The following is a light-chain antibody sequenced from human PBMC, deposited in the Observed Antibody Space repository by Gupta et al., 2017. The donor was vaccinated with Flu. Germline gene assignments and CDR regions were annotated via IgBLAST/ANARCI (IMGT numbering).Light chain of an antibody. Sequence: AIRITQSPSSLSASTVDRVTITCRASQGIRSDLAWYQQKSCKAPKLLIYAASTLQSGVPSRFSATGFGTDFTLTISCLQFEDLPPYYFPHYYSYPPITFGGGTKVEIK. CDR1: QGIRSD. V-gene: IGKV1-8*01. CDR2: AAS. CDR3: PHYYSYPPIT. J-gene: IGKJ4*01.